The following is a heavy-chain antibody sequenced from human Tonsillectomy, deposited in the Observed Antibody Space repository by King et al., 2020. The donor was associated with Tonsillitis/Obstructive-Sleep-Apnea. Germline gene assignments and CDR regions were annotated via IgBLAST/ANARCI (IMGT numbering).Heavy chain of an antibody. V-gene: IGHV2-5*02. D-gene: IGHD1-26*01. J-gene: IGHJ4*02. CDR2: NYGDDDK. CDR3: AHIPVGYSGRSN. CDR1: GFSLSTSGVG. Sequence: TLKESGPTLVKPTQTLTLTCTFSGFSLSTSGVGVVWIRQPPGKALEGLALNYGDDDKLYSPSLKSRLTITKDTSKNQVVLIMTNMDPVDTATYYCAHIPVGYSGRSNWGQGTLVTVSS.